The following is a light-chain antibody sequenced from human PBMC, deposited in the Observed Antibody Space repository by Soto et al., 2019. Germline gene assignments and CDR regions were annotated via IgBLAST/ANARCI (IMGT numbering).Light chain of an antibody. Sequence: QSALTQPASVSASPGQSITISCTGTSSDIGGYNYVSWYQQHPGKAPKLVIYEVSNRPSGVSNRFSGSKSANTASLTISGLQAEDEAEYYCSSYTNSDTFPYVFGTGTKVTVL. CDR2: EVS. V-gene: IGLV2-14*01. CDR3: SSYTNSDTFPYV. CDR1: SSDIGGYNY. J-gene: IGLJ1*01.